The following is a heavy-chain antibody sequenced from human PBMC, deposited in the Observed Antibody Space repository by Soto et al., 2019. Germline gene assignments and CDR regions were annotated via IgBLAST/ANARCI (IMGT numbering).Heavy chain of an antibody. J-gene: IGHJ4*02. CDR1: GFTFNIYG. CDR2: ISKSGDST. V-gene: IGHV3-23*01. D-gene: IGHD3-10*01. Sequence: GGSLRLSCAASGFTFNIYGMHWVRQAPDKGLQWVSSISKSGDSTYYADSVKGRFTTSRDNSKNTLYLQMNSLRAEDTAIYYCAKGSFGFDYWGQGTLVTVSS. CDR3: AKGSFGFDY.